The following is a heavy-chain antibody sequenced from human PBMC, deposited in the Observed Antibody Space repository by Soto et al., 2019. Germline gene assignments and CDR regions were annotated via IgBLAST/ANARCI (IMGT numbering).Heavy chain of an antibody. J-gene: IGHJ4*02. CDR3: ARDHGIQLWSLCFDY. CDR2: ISGSGGST. V-gene: IGHV3-23*01. CDR1: GGNFRRYA. Sequence: XRSYAASGGNFRRYARCWVRQKQGKGLEWVSAISGSGGSTYYADSVKGRFTISRDNSKNTLYLQMNSLRAADTAVYYCARDHGIQLWSLCFDYWGQGTLVTVSS. D-gene: IGHD5-18*01.